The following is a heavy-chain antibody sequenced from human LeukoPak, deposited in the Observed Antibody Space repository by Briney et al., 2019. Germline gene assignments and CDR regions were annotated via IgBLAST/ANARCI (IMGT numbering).Heavy chain of an antibody. CDR3: GLGSGRSDFDY. V-gene: IGHV3-15*01. CDR2: IKSKDDGATR. D-gene: IGHD3-10*01. Sequence: GRSLRLSCTASGFTFGDYAMSWVRQAPGKGLEWVGRIKSKDDGATRDFAAPVRGRFSISRDDSKNTVYLQMDNLRSDDSAVYYCGLGSGRSDFDYWGQGTLVTVSS. CDR1: GFTFGDYA. J-gene: IGHJ4*02.